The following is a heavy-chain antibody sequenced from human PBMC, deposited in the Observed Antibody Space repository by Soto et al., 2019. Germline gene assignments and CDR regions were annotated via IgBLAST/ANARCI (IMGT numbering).Heavy chain of an antibody. J-gene: IGHJ4*02. V-gene: IGHV4-30-2*01. CDR3: AREGQGFDY. Sequence: SETLSLTCAVSGGSISSGGYSWSWIRQPPGKGLEWIGYIYHSGSTYYNPSLKSRVTISVDRSKNQFSLKLSSVTAADTAVYYCAREGQGFDYWGQGTLVTVS. CDR1: GGSISSGGYS. CDR2: IYHSGST.